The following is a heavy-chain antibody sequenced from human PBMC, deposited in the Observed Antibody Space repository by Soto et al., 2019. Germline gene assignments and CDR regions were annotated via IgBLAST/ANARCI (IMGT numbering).Heavy chain of an antibody. J-gene: IGHJ5*02. CDR1: GGSFSGYY. CDR3: ARSGYYCSGSYYPRIWFDP. Sequence: QVQLQQWGAGLLKPSETLSLTCAVYGGSFSGYYWSWIRQPPGKGLEWIGEINHSGSTNYNPSLKCRVTISVDTSKNQFSLKLSSVTAADSAVYYCARSGYYCSGSYYPRIWFDPWGQGTLVTVSS. D-gene: IGHD3-10*01. V-gene: IGHV4-34*01. CDR2: INHSGST.